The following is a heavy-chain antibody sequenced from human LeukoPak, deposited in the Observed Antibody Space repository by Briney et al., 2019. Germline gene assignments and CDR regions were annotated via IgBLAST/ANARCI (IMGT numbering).Heavy chain of an antibody. D-gene: IGHD6-13*01. Sequence: SETLSLTCAVYGGSFTVYYWSWIPQPPGKGLEWIGEINHSGSTNYNPSLKSRVTISVDTSKNQFSLKLSSVTAADTAVYYCARGHSSSWYLGLYYFDYWGQGTLVTVSS. J-gene: IGHJ4*02. CDR2: INHSGST. CDR1: GGSFTVYY. V-gene: IGHV4-34*01. CDR3: ARGHSSSWYLGLYYFDY.